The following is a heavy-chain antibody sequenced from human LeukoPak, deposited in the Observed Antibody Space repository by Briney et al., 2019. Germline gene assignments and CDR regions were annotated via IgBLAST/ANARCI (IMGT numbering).Heavy chain of an antibody. J-gene: IGHJ4*02. CDR1: GGTFSSYA. CDR3: ARADDILTGHFDY. V-gene: IGHV1-69*13. D-gene: IGHD3-9*01. CDR2: IIPIFGTA. Sequence: ASVKVSCKASGGTFSSYAISWVRQAPGQGLEWMGGIIPIFGTANYAQKFQGRVTITADESTSTAYMELSSLRSEDTAVYYCARADDILTGHFDYWGQGTLVTVSS.